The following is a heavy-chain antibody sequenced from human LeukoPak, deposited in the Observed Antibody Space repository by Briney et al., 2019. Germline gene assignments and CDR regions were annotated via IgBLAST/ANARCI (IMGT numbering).Heavy chain of an antibody. CDR2: ISGSGGST. D-gene: IGHD3-10*01. V-gene: IGHV3-23*01. J-gene: IGHJ3*02. CDR1: GFTFSNYA. Sequence: GGSLRLSCAASGFTFSNYAMSWVRQAPGKGLEWVSGISGSGGSTYYADSVKGRLTISRDNSKTTLYLQINSLRAEDTAVYYCAKGLGEFPGDDAFDIWGQGTMVTVSS. CDR3: AKGLGEFPGDDAFDI.